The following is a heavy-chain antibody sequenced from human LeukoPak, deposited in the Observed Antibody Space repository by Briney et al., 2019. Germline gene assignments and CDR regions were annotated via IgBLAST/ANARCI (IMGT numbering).Heavy chain of an antibody. J-gene: IGHJ6*03. Sequence: GGSLRLSCAASGFTFSSYSMNWVRQAPGKGLEWVSSISGSSSYIYYADSVKGRFTISRDNAKNSLYLQMNSLGAEDTAVYYCARVPGEMATHYYYYYMDVWGKGTTVTISS. V-gene: IGHV3-21*01. CDR2: ISGSSSYI. D-gene: IGHD5-24*01. CDR3: ARVPGEMATHYYYYYMDV. CDR1: GFTFSSYS.